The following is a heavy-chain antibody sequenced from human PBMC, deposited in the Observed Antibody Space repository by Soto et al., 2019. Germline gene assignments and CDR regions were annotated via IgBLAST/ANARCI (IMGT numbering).Heavy chain of an antibody. CDR2: IFNTGST. D-gene: IGHD3-16*01. J-gene: IGHJ3*02. CDR1: GGSISSGDYY. V-gene: IGHV4-30-4*01. Sequence: SETLSLTCTVSGGSISSGDYYWNWIRQPPGKGLEWIGFIFNTGSTYYNPSLKSRLTISVDMSKNQFSLRLTSVTAADTAVYYCARNDYDYVWESPGGDAFDIWGQGTMVTVSS. CDR3: ARNDYDYVWESPGGDAFDI.